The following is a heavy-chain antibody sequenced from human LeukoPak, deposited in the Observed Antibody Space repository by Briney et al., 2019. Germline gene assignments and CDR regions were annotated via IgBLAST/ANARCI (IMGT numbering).Heavy chain of an antibody. J-gene: IGHJ4*02. V-gene: IGHV3-30*18. D-gene: IGHD3-16*02. Sequence: PGGSLRLSCAAFGFTFNTYGMHWVRQAPGKGLEWVAVILYDGSNENYADSVKGRFTISRGNSKNTLYLQLNSLRAEDTAVYYCAKGRYTKDYFDYWGQGTLVTVSS. CDR3: AKGRYTKDYFDY. CDR2: ILYDGSNE. CDR1: GFTFNTYG.